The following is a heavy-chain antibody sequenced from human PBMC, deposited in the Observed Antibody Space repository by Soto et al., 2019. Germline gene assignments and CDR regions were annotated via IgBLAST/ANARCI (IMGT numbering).Heavy chain of an antibody. D-gene: IGHD3-22*01. CDR2: TYYRSKWYN. J-gene: IGHJ4*02. Sequence: PSQTLSLPCAISGDSVSSNSAAWNWIRQSPSRGLEWLGRTYYRSKWYNDYAVSVKSRITINPDTSKNQFSLQLNSVTPEDTAVYYCASSHYYYDSSGYYGLFDYWGQGTLVTVSS. V-gene: IGHV6-1*01. CDR1: GDSVSSNSAA. CDR3: ASSHYYYDSSGYYGLFDY.